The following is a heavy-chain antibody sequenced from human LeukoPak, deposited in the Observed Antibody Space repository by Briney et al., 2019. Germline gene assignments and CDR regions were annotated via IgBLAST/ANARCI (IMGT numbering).Heavy chain of an antibody. D-gene: IGHD2-15*01. J-gene: IGHJ4*02. Sequence: GGSLRLSCTASGFTFSTYAMSWVRQAPGKGLEWVAVISYDGSNKYYADSVKGRFTISGDNSKNTLYLQMNSLRAEDTAVYYCAKDRCSGGSCLPFDYWGQGTLVTASS. CDR1: GFTFSTYA. CDR2: ISYDGSNK. CDR3: AKDRCSGGSCLPFDY. V-gene: IGHV3-30*18.